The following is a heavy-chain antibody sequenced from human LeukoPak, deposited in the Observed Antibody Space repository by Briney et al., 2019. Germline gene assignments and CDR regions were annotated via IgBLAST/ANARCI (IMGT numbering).Heavy chain of an antibody. CDR2: INAGNGNT. Sequence: ASVKVSCKASGYTFTSYAMHWVRQAPGQRLEWMGWINAGNGNTKYSQKFQGRVTITRDTSASTAYMGLSSLRSEDTAVYYCAGGAPTGYYYYYGMDVWGKGTTVTVSS. V-gene: IGHV1-3*01. CDR1: GYTFTSYA. D-gene: IGHD3-9*01. J-gene: IGHJ6*04. CDR3: AGGAPTGYYYYYGMDV.